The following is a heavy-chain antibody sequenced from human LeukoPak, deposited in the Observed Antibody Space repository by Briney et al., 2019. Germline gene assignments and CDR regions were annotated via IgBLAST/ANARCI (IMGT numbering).Heavy chain of an antibody. J-gene: IGHJ3*02. CDR1: CRSISSYY. D-gene: IGHD6-13*01. Sequence: KPSDTLSLTCTVSCRSISSYYWSWLRHPAGKGLEWIGRIYTSGSTNYNPSLKSRVTMSVDTSKNQFSLKLSSVTAADTAVYYCARAKQQQYDAFDIWGEGTMVTVFS. CDR2: IYTSGST. V-gene: IGHV4-4*07. CDR3: ARAKQQQYDAFDI.